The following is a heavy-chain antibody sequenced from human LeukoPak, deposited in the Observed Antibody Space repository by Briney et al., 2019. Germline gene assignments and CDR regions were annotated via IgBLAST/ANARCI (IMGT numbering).Heavy chain of an antibody. CDR3: AREGSYGYFDY. CDR2: ISYDGSNK. CDR1: GFTFSSYA. D-gene: IGHD1-26*01. J-gene: IGHJ4*02. V-gene: IGHV3-30*04. Sequence: GGSLRLSCAASGFTFSSYAMHWVRQAPGKGLEWVAVISYDGSNKYYADPVKGRFTISRDNSKNTLYLQMNSLRAEDTAVYYCAREGSYGYFDYWGQGTLVTVSS.